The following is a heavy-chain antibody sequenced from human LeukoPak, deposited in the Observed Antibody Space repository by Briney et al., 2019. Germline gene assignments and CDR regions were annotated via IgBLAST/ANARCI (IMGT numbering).Heavy chain of an antibody. V-gene: IGHV4-34*01. D-gene: IGHD2-15*01. CDR2: INYSGNT. J-gene: IGHJ4*02. Sequence: SETLSLTCAVYGGSLSGYYWTWIRQTPGKGLEWIGEINYSGNTNYNRSLKSRVTISADTSKNQFSLRLSSVTAADTAVYYCAKGGSCSGGSCYLWGQGTLVTVSS. CDR3: AKGGSCSGGSCYL. CDR1: GGSLSGYY.